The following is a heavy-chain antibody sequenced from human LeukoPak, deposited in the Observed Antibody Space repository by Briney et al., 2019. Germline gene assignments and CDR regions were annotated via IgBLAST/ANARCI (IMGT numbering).Heavy chain of an antibody. D-gene: IGHD3-9*01. CDR1: GGSISSSSYY. V-gene: IGHV4-39*07. Sequence: SETLSLTCTVSGGSISSSSYYWGWIRQPPGKGLEWIGSIYYSGSTYYNPSLKSRVTISVDTSKNQFSLKLSSVTAADTAVYYCARDLRYFDVGGQGTPVTVSS. CDR3: ARDLRYFDV. J-gene: IGHJ4*02. CDR2: IYYSGST.